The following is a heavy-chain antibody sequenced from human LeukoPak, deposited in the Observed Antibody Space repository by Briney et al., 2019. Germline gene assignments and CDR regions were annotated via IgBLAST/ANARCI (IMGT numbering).Heavy chain of an antibody. CDR3: ARGYYDFWSGSPWYYFDY. CDR2: ISAYNGNT. V-gene: IGHV1-18*01. Sequence: ASVKVSCKASGYTFTSYGISWVRQAPGQGLEWMGWISAYNGNTNYAQKLQGRVTMTTDTSTSTAYMELRSLRSDDTAVYYCARGYYDFWSGSPWYYFDYWGQGTLVTVSS. J-gene: IGHJ4*02. D-gene: IGHD3-3*01. CDR1: GYTFTSYG.